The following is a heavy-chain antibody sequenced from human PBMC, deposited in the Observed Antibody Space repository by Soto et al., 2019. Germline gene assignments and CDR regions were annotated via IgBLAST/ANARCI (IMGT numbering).Heavy chain of an antibody. J-gene: IGHJ4*02. V-gene: IGHV3-23*01. CDR3: AKGKIRGHYFDY. CDR2: ISGSGGST. Sequence: EVQLLESGGGLVQPGGSLRLSCAASGFTFSSYSMSWVRQAPGKGLEWVSAISGSGGSTYYADSVKGRFTISRDNSKNTLYLQMNSLRAEDTAVYYCAKGKIRGHYFDYWGQGTLVTVSS. D-gene: IGHD4-17*01. CDR1: GFTFSSYS.